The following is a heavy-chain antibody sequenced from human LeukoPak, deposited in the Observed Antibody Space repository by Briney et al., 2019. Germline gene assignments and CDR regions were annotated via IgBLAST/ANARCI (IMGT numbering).Heavy chain of an antibody. Sequence: SETLSLTCAVYGGSFSGYYWSWIRQPPGKGLEWIGEINHSGSTNYNPSLKSRVTISVDTSKNQFSLKLSSVTAADTAVYYCARSSYCSSPSCHRHFDYWGQGTLVTVSS. D-gene: IGHD2-2*01. J-gene: IGHJ4*02. CDR2: INHSGST. CDR1: GGSFSGYY. V-gene: IGHV4-34*01. CDR3: ARSSYCSSPSCHRHFDY.